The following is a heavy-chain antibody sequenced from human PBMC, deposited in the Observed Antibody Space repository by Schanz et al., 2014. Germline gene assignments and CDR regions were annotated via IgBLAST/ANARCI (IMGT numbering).Heavy chain of an antibody. D-gene: IGHD6-19*01. J-gene: IGHJ6*03. CDR1: GFTFSDYY. CDR3: ARDHQWLARYYMDV. V-gene: IGHV3-72*01. Sequence: VYLVESGGDLVKPGGSLRLSCAASGFTFSDYYMAWIRQAPGKGLEWVGRITNKPNNYNTEYAASVKGRFTISRDDSRNSLYLQMSSLKTEDTAVYYCARDHQWLARYYMDVWGKGTTVTVSS. CDR2: ITNKPNNYNT.